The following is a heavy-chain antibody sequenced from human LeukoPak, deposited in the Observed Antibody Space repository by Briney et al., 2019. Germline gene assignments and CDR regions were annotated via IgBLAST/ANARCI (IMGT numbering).Heavy chain of an antibody. CDR1: GFTFDDYA. CDR2: ISWNSGSI. Sequence: GRSLRLSCAASGFTFDDYAMHWVRQAPGKGLEWVSGISWNSGSIGYADSVKGRFTISRDNAKNSLYLQMNSLRAEDTALYYCAKAYYDFWSGYLFDYWGQGTLVTVSS. V-gene: IGHV3-9*01. J-gene: IGHJ4*02. D-gene: IGHD3-3*01. CDR3: AKAYYDFWSGYLFDY.